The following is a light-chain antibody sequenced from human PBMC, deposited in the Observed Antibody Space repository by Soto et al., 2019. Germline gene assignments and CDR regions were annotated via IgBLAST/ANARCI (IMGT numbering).Light chain of an antibody. CDR2: GAS. Sequence: DIQMTQSPSPLSASVGDRVTITCRASQSIDHYLTWYQQRPGKAPKLLIYGASNLQSGVPSRFSGSGSGTAFSLTISSLQPEDFATYYCQQSYATTRTFGQGTKVDIK. J-gene: IGKJ2*01. CDR3: QQSYATTRT. V-gene: IGKV1-39*01. CDR1: QSIDHY.